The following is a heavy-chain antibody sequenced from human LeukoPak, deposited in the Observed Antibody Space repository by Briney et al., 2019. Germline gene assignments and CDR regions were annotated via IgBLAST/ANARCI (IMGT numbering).Heavy chain of an antibody. CDR3: AREIFRLQKYSPGSSGWFDYFDY. D-gene: IGHD6-19*01. V-gene: IGHV3-48*03. Sequence: GGSRRLSCAASGFTFSSYEMNWVRQAPGKGLEWVSYISSSGSTIYYADSVKGRFTISRDNAKNSLYLQMNSLRAEDTAVYYCAREIFRLQKYSPGSSGWFDYFDYWGQGTLVTVSS. CDR1: GFTFSSYE. J-gene: IGHJ4*02. CDR2: ISSSGSTI.